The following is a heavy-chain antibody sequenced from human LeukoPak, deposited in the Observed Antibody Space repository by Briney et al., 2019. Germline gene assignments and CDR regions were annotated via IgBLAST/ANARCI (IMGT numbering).Heavy chain of an antibody. Sequence: GGSLRLSCAASGFTSSSYSMNWVRQAPGKGLEWVSSISSSNNYMYYADSVKGRFTISRDNAKNSLYLQMNSLRAEDTAAYYCARDRLRFFDSYAFDIWGQGTMVTVSS. CDR1: GFTSSSYS. CDR3: ARDRLRFFDSYAFDI. J-gene: IGHJ3*02. CDR2: ISSSNNYM. D-gene: IGHD3-9*01. V-gene: IGHV3-21*01.